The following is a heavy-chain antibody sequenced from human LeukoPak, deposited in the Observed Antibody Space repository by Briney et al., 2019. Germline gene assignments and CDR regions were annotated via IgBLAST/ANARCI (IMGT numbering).Heavy chain of an antibody. J-gene: IGHJ6*03. CDR3: AGGTYYYYMDV. CDR2: INPSGGST. V-gene: IGHV1-46*01. CDR1: GYTFTGYY. D-gene: IGHD1-1*01. Sequence: ASVKVSCEASGYTFTGYYMHWVRQAPGQGLEWMGIINPSGGSTSYAQKFQGRVTMTRDTSTSTVYMELSSLRSEDTAVYYCAGGTYYYYMDVWGKGTTVTISS.